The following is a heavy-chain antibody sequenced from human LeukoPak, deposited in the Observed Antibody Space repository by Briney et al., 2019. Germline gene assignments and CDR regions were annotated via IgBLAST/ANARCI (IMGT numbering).Heavy chain of an antibody. CDR2: IRYDGTNK. V-gene: IGHV3-30*02. D-gene: IGHD3-3*01. CDR1: GFTFSSYG. Sequence: GSLRLSCAASGFTFSSYGMQWVRQAPGKGLEWVAFIRYDGTNKYYAESVEGRFTISRDNSKDTLYLQMNSLRAEDTAVYNCAKIRGAFWSGYYPLDYWGQGTLVTVSS. CDR3: AKIRGAFWSGYYPLDY. J-gene: IGHJ4*02.